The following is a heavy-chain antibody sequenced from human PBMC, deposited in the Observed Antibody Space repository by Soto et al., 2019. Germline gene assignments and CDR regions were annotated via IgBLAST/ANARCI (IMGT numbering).Heavy chain of an antibody. CDR1: GDSITSGTFY. J-gene: IGHJ4*02. D-gene: IGHD5-18*01. V-gene: IGHV4-31*03. CDR3: AKAERGYSYGPSYYFDY. CDR2: MYYSGST. Sequence: PSETLSLTCTVSGDSITSGTFYWNWIRQYPGEGLEWIGYMYYSGSTYYNPSLKSRVSISRDTSKNQFSLSLSSVTDADTAVYYCAKAERGYSYGPSYYFDYWGQGTLVTVSS.